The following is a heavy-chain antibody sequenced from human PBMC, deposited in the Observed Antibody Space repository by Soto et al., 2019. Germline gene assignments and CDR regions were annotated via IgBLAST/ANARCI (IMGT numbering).Heavy chain of an antibody. CDR2: IYYSGST. D-gene: IGHD6-19*01. CDR1: GGSIISYY. Sequence: SETLSHPSTVAGGSIISYYWSWIRQPPGKGLEWIGYIYYSGSTNYNPSLKSRVTISVDTSKNQFSLKLSSVTAADTAVYYCASLSKRSGIFIFEYWGQGTLVTVSS. V-gene: IGHV4-59*08. J-gene: IGHJ4*02. CDR3: ASLSKRSGIFIFEY.